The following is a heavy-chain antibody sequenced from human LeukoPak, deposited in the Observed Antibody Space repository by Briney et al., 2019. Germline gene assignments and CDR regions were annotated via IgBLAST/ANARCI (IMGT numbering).Heavy chain of an antibody. Sequence: PSETLSLTCTVSGGSISTYYWSWIRQPPGKGLEWIGYIYYSGSTNYNPSLKSRVTISVDTSKNQFSLKLSSVTAADTAVYYCARDVTMAQFDPWGQGTLVSVSS. D-gene: IGHD3-10*01. CDR2: IYYSGST. J-gene: IGHJ5*02. V-gene: IGHV4-59*01. CDR1: GGSISTYY. CDR3: ARDVTMAQFDP.